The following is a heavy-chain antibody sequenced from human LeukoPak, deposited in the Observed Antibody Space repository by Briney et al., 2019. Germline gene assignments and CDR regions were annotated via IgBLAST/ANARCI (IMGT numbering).Heavy chain of an antibody. CDR3: ASQGRRLYYDFWSGYLG. J-gene: IGHJ4*02. CDR2: INHSGST. CDR1: GESFSAYY. D-gene: IGHD3-3*01. Sequence: SETLSLTCAVYGESFSAYYWSWIRQPPGKGLEWIGEINHSGSTNYNPSLKSRVTISVDTSKNQFSLKLSSVTAADTAVYYCASQGRRLYYDFWSGYLGWGQGTLVTVSS. V-gene: IGHV4-34*01.